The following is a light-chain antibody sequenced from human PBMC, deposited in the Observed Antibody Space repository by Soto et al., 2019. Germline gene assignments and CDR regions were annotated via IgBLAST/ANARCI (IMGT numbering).Light chain of an antibody. J-gene: IGKJ2*01. CDR3: QLYGSAPPDT. V-gene: IGKV3-20*01. Sequence: EIVLTQSPGTLSLSLGERATLSCRASQSVSTKYVAWYQQKPGQAPSLLIYGTSNRAADVPDRFSGTGSGTDFSLSSSRLEPEDFAGYYCQLYGSAPPDTFGQGTKLEI. CDR1: QSVSTKY. CDR2: GTS.